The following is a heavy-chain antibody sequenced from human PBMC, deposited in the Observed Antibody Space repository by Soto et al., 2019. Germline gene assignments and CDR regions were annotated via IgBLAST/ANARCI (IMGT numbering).Heavy chain of an antibody. V-gene: IGHV1-46*01. CDR2: MNPSCDRT. Sequence: QVQLMQSGTEVKEPGASVNLSCKASGYTFSSFYIHWVRQAPGQGLEWVGIMNPSCDRTNYAQNFPGRVTLTRAPATCTVYMELSSLRAEDTAVYYYAEGRGYSGDDLQEDCFDVWAQGTMVTVS. CDR3: AEGRGYSGDDLQEDCFDV. D-gene: IGHD5-12*01. J-gene: IGHJ3*01. CDR1: GYTFSSFY.